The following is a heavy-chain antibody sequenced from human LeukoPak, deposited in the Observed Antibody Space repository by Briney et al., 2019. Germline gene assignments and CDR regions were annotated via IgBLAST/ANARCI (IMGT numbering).Heavy chain of an antibody. CDR3: ARADLYQLPWAAFDI. Sequence: GESLKISCKGSGYSFTSYWIGWVRQMPGKGLEWMGIIYPGDSDTRYSPSFQGQVTISADKSISTAYLQWSSLKASDTAMYYCARADLYQLPWAAFDIWGQGTMVTVSS. CDR2: IYPGDSDT. V-gene: IGHV5-51*01. D-gene: IGHD2-2*01. J-gene: IGHJ3*02. CDR1: GYSFTSYW.